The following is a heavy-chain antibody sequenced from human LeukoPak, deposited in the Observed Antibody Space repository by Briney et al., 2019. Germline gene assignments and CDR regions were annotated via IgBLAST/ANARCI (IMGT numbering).Heavy chain of an antibody. CDR2: IIPIFGTA. J-gene: IGHJ6*03. CDR1: GGTFSSYA. D-gene: IGHD5-24*01. CDR3: ARALTDGYNQPPYYYYMDV. V-gene: IGHV1-69*13. Sequence: SVKVSCKASGGTFSSYAISWVRQAPGQGLEWMGGIIPIFGTANYAQKFQGRVTITADESTSTAYMELSSLRSEDTAVYYCARALTDGYNQPPYYYYMDVWGKGTTVT.